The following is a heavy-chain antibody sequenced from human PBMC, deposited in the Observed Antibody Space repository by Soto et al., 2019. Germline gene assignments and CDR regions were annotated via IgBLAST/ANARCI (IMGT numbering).Heavy chain of an antibody. CDR1: GFTFSSYA. D-gene: IGHD6-19*01. Sequence: EVQLLESGGGLVQPGGSLRLSCAASGFTFSSYAMSWVRQAPGKGLEWVSAISGSGGSTYYADSVKGRFTISRDNSKNTLYLQMNSLRAEDTAVYYCAKVWGEIAVAATFSAAFDIWGQGTMVTVSS. V-gene: IGHV3-23*01. CDR2: ISGSGGST. J-gene: IGHJ3*02. CDR3: AKVWGEIAVAATFSAAFDI.